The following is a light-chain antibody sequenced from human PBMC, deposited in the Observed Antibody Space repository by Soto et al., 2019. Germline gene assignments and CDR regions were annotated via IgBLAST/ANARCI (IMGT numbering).Light chain of an antibody. CDR2: GAS. J-gene: IGKJ2*01. CDR1: QSVRSNY. CDR3: QQYGGSPYT. V-gene: IGKV3-20*01. Sequence: EIVLTQSPGTLSLSPGERATLSCRASQSVRSNYLAWYQQKPGQAPRLLIYGASSRATGIPDRFSGTGSGTDFPLTISRLEPEELAVYYCQQYGGSPYTFGQGTKLEIK.